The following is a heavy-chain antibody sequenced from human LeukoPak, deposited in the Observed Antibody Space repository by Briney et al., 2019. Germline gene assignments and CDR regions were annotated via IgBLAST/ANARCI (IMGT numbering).Heavy chain of an antibody. J-gene: IGHJ4*02. Sequence: ASVKLSCKASGDNFTTSAITWVRQAPGQGLEWMGRLTPIFGTPNYAQKFQARVTITADKSTSTAYMELSGLKSEDTAVYYCARAVAATTFDYWGQGALVTVSS. CDR1: GDNFTTSA. V-gene: IGHV1-69*06. D-gene: IGHD5-24*01. CDR3: ARAVAATTFDY. CDR2: LTPIFGTP.